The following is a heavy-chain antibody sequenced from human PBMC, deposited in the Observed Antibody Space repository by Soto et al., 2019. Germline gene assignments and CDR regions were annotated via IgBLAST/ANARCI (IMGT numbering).Heavy chain of an antibody. Sequence: EVQLVESGGGLVQPGGSLRLSCAASGFTFSSYSMNWVRQAPGKGLEWVSYISSSSSTIYYADSVKGRFTISRDNAKNSLYLQMNSLRAEDTAVYYCARAACYTLLCYYYYMDVWGKGTTFTVSS. V-gene: IGHV3-48*01. CDR1: GFTFSSYS. D-gene: IGHD2-2*02. J-gene: IGHJ6*03. CDR3: ARAACYTLLCYYYYMDV. CDR2: ISSSSSTI.